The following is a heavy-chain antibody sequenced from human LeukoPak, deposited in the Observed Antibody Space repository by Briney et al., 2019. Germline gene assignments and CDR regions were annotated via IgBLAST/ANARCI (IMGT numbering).Heavy chain of an antibody. CDR2: ISGSGGST. CDR1: GFTFSSYA. CDR3: AKDRERQWLGTFDY. V-gene: IGHV3-23*01. J-gene: IGHJ4*02. D-gene: IGHD6-19*01. Sequence: GGSLRLSCAASGFTFSSYAMSWVRQAPGKGLEWVSAISGSGGSTYYADSVKGRFTISRDNSKNTLYLQMNSLRAEDTAAYYCAKDRERQWLGTFDYWGQGTLVTVSS.